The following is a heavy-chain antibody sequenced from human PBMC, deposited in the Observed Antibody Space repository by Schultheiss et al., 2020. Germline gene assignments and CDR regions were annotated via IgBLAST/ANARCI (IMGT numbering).Heavy chain of an antibody. CDR2: MNPSTGNT. Sequence: ASVKVSCKASGYTFTSYDINWVRQATDQGLEWMGWMNPSTGNTGYAQKFQGRVTMTRDTSISTAYLELSSLTSEDTAVYYCARVVVGATVNSWFDPWGQGTLVTVSS. CDR3: ARVVVGATVNSWFDP. D-gene: IGHD1-26*01. V-gene: IGHV1-8*01. J-gene: IGHJ5*02. CDR1: GYTFTSYD.